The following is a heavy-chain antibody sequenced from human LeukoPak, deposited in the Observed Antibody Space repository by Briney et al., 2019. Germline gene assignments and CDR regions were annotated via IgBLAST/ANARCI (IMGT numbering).Heavy chain of an antibody. CDR3: ARGSHDISGYRYFFDY. CDR1: GFTFRSFW. CDR2: INQVGSAG. D-gene: IGHD3-22*01. J-gene: IGHJ4*02. V-gene: IGHV3-7*01. Sequence: GGSLRLSCAASGFTFRSFWMSWVRQAPGKGLEWVANINQVGSAGYFVDSVKGRFTISRDNAMTSLYLHMDSLRAEDTGIYFCARGSHDISGYRYFFDYWGQGTLVTVSS.